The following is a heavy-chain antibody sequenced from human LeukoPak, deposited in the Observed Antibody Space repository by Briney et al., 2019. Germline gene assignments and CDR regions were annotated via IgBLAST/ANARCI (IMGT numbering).Heavy chain of an antibody. CDR3: ARQSMVRGVIITTRLGFDY. CDR1: GGSTSSSSYY. J-gene: IGHJ4*02. D-gene: IGHD3-10*01. CDR2: IYYSGST. V-gene: IGHV4-39*01. Sequence: SETLSLTCTVSGGSTSSSSYYWGWIRQPPGKGLEWIGTIYYSGSTYYNPSLKSRVTISVDTSKNQFSLKLSSVTAADTAVYYCARQSMVRGVIITTRLGFDYWGQGTLVTVSS.